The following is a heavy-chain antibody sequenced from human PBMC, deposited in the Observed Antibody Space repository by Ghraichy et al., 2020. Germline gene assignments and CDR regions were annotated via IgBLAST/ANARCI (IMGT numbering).Heavy chain of an antibody. CDR2: ISWDSANI. J-gene: IGHJ5*02. CDR3: ARDPYCSSTNCYTGSWFDP. Sequence: GGSLRLSCAASGFTFHDYAIHWVRQAPGKGLEWVSGISWDSANIAYADSVKGRFTISRDSAKNSLHLQMDNLRAEDTAVYYCARDPYCSSTNCYTGSWFDPWGLGTLVTVSS. D-gene: IGHD2-2*02. CDR1: GFTFHDYA. V-gene: IGHV3-9*01.